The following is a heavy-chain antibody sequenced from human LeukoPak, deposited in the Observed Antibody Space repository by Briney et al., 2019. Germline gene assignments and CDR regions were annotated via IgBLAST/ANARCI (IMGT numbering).Heavy chain of an antibody. Sequence: SETLSLTCTVSGGSISTSSYYGGWIRQPPGEGLEWIVSIYYSGTTYYNPSLKSRITISVDTSKNQFSLKLSSVTAADTAVYYCARHQYYDFWSAYFSPFDYWGQGTLVTVSS. D-gene: IGHD3-3*01. CDR2: IYYSGTT. CDR3: ARHQYYDFWSAYFSPFDY. J-gene: IGHJ4*02. CDR1: GGSISTSSYY. V-gene: IGHV4-39*01.